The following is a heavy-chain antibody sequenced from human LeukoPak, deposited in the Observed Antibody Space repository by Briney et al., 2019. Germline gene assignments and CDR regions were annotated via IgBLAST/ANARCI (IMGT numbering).Heavy chain of an antibody. Sequence: PGGSLRLSCAASGFTFSSYAMSWVRQAPGKGLEWVSAISGSGGSTYYAESVKGRFTISRDNSKNTLYLQVNSLRPDDTAVYYCTRDLTGHYSIDYWGQGTLVTVSS. CDR3: TRDLTGHYSIDY. CDR2: ISGSGGST. V-gene: IGHV3-23*01. CDR1: GFTFSSYA. J-gene: IGHJ4*02. D-gene: IGHD3-22*01.